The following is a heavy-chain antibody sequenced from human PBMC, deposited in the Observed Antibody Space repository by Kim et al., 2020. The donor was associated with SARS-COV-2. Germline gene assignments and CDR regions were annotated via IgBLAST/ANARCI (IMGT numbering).Heavy chain of an antibody. CDR3: ARDSCPRLCGVTDFYDG. V-gene: IGHV3-21*01. CDR2: ITSGGSNK. J-gene: IGHJ6*01. Sequence: GGSLRLSCAASGFTFSSYAMNWVRQAPGKGLEWVSAITSGGSNKYYADSVKGRFTISRDNSKNTLYLQMNSLRAEDTALYYCARDSCPRLCGVTDFYDG. D-gene: IGHD3-3*01. CDR1: GFTFSSYA.